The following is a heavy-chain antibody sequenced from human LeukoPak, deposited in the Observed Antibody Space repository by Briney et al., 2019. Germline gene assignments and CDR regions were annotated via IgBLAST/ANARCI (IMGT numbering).Heavy chain of an antibody. D-gene: IGHD3-22*01. CDR3: ARLYYDSSGQPFDY. V-gene: IGHV4-34*01. Sequence: SETLSLTCAVYGGSFSGYYWSWIRQPPGKGLEWIGEINHSGSTNYNPSLKRRVTISVDTSKNQFSLKLSSVTAADTAVYYCARLYYDSSGQPFDYWGQGTLVTVSS. J-gene: IGHJ4*02. CDR2: INHSGST. CDR1: GGSFSGYY.